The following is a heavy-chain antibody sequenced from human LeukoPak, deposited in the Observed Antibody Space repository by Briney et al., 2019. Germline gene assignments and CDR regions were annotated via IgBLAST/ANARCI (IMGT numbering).Heavy chain of an antibody. Sequence: PGGSPRLSCAASGFTFSSYAMSWVRQAPGKVLEWVSATSGSGTNTYYADSVKGRFTISRDNSKNTLFLQMNSLRAEDTAVYYCAKRYYGSGNYDPLLGYWGQGALVTVSS. CDR1: GFTFSSYA. CDR2: TSGSGTNT. D-gene: IGHD3-10*01. CDR3: AKRYYGSGNYDPLLGY. V-gene: IGHV3-23*01. J-gene: IGHJ4*02.